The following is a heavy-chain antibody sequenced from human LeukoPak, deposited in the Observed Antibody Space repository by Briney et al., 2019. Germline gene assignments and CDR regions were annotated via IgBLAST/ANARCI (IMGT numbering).Heavy chain of an antibody. CDR3: ALSVVAGTNWFDP. J-gene: IGHJ5*02. CDR2: IYHSGST. D-gene: IGHD6-19*01. CDR1: GYSISSGYY. V-gene: IGHV4-38-2*02. Sequence: SETLSLTCTVSGYSISSGYYWGWIRQPPGKGLEWIGSIYHSGSTYYNPSLKSRVTISVDTSKNQFSLKLNSVTAADTAVYYCALSVVAGTNWFDPWGQGTLVTVSS.